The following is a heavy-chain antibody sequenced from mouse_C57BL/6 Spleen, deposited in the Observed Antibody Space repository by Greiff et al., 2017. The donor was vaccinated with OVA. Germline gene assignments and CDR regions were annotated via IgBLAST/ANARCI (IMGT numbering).Heavy chain of an antibody. J-gene: IGHJ2*01. Sequence: EVQRVESGPGLVKPSQSLSLTCSVTGYSITSGYYWNWIRQFPGNKLEWMGYISYDGSNNYNPSLKNRISITRDTSKNQFFLKLNSVTTEDTATYYCARETVVAPLFDYWGQGTTLTVSS. V-gene: IGHV3-6*01. CDR3: ARETVVAPLFDY. CDR2: ISYDGSN. D-gene: IGHD1-1*01. CDR1: GYSITSGYY.